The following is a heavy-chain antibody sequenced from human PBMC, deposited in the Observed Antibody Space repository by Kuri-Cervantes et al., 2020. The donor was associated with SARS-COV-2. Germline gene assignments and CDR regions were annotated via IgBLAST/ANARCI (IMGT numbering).Heavy chain of an antibody. J-gene: IGHJ6*02. CDR2: IYYSGST. CDR1: GGSISSSSYY. D-gene: IGHD6-13*01. CDR3: ARSSPHYYYRMDV. V-gene: IGHV4-39*07. Sequence: SETLSLTCTVSGGSISSSSYYRGWIRPPPGKGLEWIGSIYYSGSTYYNPSLKSRVTISVDTSKNQFSLKLSSVTAADTAVYYCARSSPHYYYRMDVWGQGTTVTVSS.